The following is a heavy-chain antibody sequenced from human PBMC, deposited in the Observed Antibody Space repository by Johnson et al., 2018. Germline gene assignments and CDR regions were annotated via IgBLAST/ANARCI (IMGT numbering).Heavy chain of an antibody. D-gene: IGHD3-3*01. CDR2: ISSSSSYI. V-gene: IGHV3-21*01. CDR3: AKVKDDFWSGYAVGAFDI. Sequence: VQLVQSGGGLVKPGGSLRLSCAASGFTFSSYSMNWVRQAPGKGLEWVSSISSSSSYIDYADSVKGRFTISRDNAKNSLYLQMNSLRAEDTAVYYCAKVKDDFWSGYAVGAFDIWGQGTMVTVSS. J-gene: IGHJ3*02. CDR1: GFTFSSYS.